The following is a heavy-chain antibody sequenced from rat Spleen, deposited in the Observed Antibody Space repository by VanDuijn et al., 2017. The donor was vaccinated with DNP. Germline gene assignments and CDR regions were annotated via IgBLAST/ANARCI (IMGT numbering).Heavy chain of an antibody. CDR3: ASSWVGVRGIWFAF. D-gene: IGHD4-3*01. V-gene: IGHV1-43*01. CDR2: INMGSGGT. Sequence: QVQLQQSGAELAKPGSSVKISCKASGYTFTSSYMGWIKQTTGQGLEYIGYINMGSGGTNYNEKFKGKATLTVDKSSSTAFMQLSSLTPDDSAVYYCASSWVGVRGIWFAFWGQGSLVTVSS. CDR1: GYTFTSSY. J-gene: IGHJ3*01.